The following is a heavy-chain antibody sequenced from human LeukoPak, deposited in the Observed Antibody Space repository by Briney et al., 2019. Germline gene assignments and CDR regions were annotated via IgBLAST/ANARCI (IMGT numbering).Heavy chain of an antibody. V-gene: IGHV4-61*08. CDR2: IFYSGST. CDR1: GGSLSSGGYY. Sequence: MPSETLSLTCTVSGGSLSSGGYYWSWIRQHPGKGLEWIGYIFYSGSTNYNPSLKSRVTISVDTSKNQFSLKLSSVTAADTAVYYCARLRLFFSYYMDVWGEGTTVTVSS. J-gene: IGHJ6*03. D-gene: IGHD3-16*01. CDR3: ARLRLFFSYYMDV.